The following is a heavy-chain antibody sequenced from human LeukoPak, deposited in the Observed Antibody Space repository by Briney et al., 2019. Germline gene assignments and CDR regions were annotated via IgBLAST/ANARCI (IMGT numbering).Heavy chain of an antibody. J-gene: IGHJ4*02. CDR1: GYTFTGYY. CDR3: ARVSAPYYYDSSGYLTSLLDY. V-gene: IGHV1-2*06. D-gene: IGHD3-22*01. CDR2: INPNSGGT. Sequence: ASVKVSCKASGYTFTGYYMHWVRQAPGQGLEWMGRINPNSGGTNYAQKFQGRVTMTRDTSISTAYMELSRLRSDDTAVYYCARVSAPYYYDSSGYLTSLLDYWGQGTLVTVSS.